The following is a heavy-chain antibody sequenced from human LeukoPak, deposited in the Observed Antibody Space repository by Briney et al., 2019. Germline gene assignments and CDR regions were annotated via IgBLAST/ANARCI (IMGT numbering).Heavy chain of an antibody. CDR2: IYTSGST. CDR1: GGSISSGSYY. J-gene: IGHJ4*02. D-gene: IGHD5-18*01. V-gene: IGHV4-61*02. Sequence: SQTLSLTCTVSGGSISSGSYYWSWIRQPAGKGLEWIGRIYTSGSTNYNPSLKSRVTISVDTSKNQFSLKLSSVIAADTAVYYCARDKGGYSYGWLKWGQGTLVTVSS. CDR3: ARDKGGYSYGWLK.